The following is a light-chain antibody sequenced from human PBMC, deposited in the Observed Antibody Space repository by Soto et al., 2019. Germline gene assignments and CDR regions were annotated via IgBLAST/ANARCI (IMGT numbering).Light chain of an antibody. CDR1: HSIRSW. J-gene: IGKJ1*01. CDR3: QQYNDYWT. CDR2: DGS. V-gene: IGKV1-5*01. Sequence: EMQMTQSPSTQSASVRDRVTITCRGSHSIRSWLGWYKQEPGKAPNVLIYDGSTLENGVPSRFSGTVSGTEFTLTIRSLKPEDFATYYCQQYNDYWTCGQGTTGDLK.